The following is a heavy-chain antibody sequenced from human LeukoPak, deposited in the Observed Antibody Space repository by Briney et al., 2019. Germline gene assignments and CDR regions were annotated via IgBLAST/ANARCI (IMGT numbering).Heavy chain of an antibody. D-gene: IGHD5-24*01. CDR1: GDCVSSNSAA. J-gene: IGHJ6*02. CDR3: TRGRDGYNYAYYYGMDV. Sequence: SQTLSLTCAISGDCVSSNSAAWNWIRQSPSRGLEWLGRTYYRSKWYNDYAVSVKSRITINPDTSKNQFSLQLNSVTPEDTAVYYCTRGRDGYNYAYYYGMDVWGQGTTVTVSS. CDR2: TYYRSKWYN. V-gene: IGHV6-1*01.